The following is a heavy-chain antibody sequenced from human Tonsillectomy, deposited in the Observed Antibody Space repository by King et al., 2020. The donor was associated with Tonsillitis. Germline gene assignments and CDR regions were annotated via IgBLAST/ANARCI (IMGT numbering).Heavy chain of an antibody. J-gene: IGHJ4*02. CDR3: AQDLVLYHRKIKPPPPLN. D-gene: IGHD2-8*01. V-gene: IGHV3-23*04. CDR1: GFTFSSYA. Sequence: VQLVESGGGLVQPGGSLRLSCAASGFTFSSYAMSWVRQAPGKGLEWVSAISGSGGSTYYADSVKGRFTISRDNSKNTLYLQMNSLRAEDTAVYYCAQDLVLYHRKIKPPPPLNWGQGTLVTVSS. CDR2: ISGSGGST.